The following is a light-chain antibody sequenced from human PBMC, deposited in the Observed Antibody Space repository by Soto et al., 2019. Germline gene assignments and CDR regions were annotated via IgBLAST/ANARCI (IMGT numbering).Light chain of an antibody. CDR2: DAS. Sequence: DIQMTQSPSSLSASVGDRVTITCRASQAIGSWLAWYQQKPGKAPTYLIYDASNLQTEVPSRFSGSGSGTDFTLTISGLQPEDSATYYCQQYNSYPLTFGGGTMVEIK. CDR3: QQYNSYPLT. CDR1: QAIGSW. V-gene: IGKV1D-16*01. J-gene: IGKJ4*01.